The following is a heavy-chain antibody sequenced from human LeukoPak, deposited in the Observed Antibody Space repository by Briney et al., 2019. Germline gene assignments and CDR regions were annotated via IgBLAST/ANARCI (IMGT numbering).Heavy chain of an antibody. CDR3: ARWFGEPPNFDF. V-gene: IGHV3-23*01. D-gene: IGHD3-10*01. Sequence: GGTLRLSCTGSGFTFRNYAVSWVRQASGKGLEWVSTISGDAADTFYANSVKGRFSISRDNFNNRVFLQLNSVTAEDTAIYYCARWFGEPPNFDFWGQGTLVTVSS. CDR1: GFTFRNYA. CDR2: ISGDAADT. J-gene: IGHJ4*02.